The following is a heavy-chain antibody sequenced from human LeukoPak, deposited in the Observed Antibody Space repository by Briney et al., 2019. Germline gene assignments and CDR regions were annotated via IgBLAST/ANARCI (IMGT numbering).Heavy chain of an antibody. Sequence: SETLSLTCEVSGASFSDYDWRWIRQPAGKGLEWVGRIYLGGSTNYNPSLKSRVMMSLDKANNQFSLRLSSVTAADTATYYCARDHCDDAACYPFDRWGQGTLVTVSS. D-gene: IGHD2-21*01. CDR1: GASFSDYD. J-gene: IGHJ4*02. V-gene: IGHV4-4*07. CDR2: IYLGGST. CDR3: ARDHCDDAACYPFDR.